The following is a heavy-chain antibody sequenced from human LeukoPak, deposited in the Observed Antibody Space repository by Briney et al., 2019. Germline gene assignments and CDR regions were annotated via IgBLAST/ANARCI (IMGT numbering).Heavy chain of an antibody. Sequence: NPSETLSLTCAVSGGSISGSNWWSWVRQPPGKGLEWIGEIYHSGSTNYNPSLKSRVTISVDTSKNQFSLKLSSVTAADTAVYYCARSQQQLLRYWGQGTLVTVSS. CDR1: GGSISGSNW. CDR2: IYHSGST. V-gene: IGHV4-4*02. D-gene: IGHD6-13*01. CDR3: ARSQQQLLRY. J-gene: IGHJ4*02.